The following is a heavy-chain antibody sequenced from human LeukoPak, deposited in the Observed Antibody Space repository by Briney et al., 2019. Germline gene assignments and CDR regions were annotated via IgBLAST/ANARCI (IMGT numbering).Heavy chain of an antibody. CDR1: GFTFSDYD. Sequence: KAGGSLRLSCSASGFTFSDYDMNWVRQAPGKGLEWVSSISYLSSHVYYGDSVKGRLSISRDNAKNSLYLQMNSLGAEDTAIYYCGRAFPPLRTSSAGDLWGQGILVTVSS. CDR2: ISYLSSHV. V-gene: IGHV3-21*01. CDR3: GRAFPPLRTSSAGDL. D-gene: IGHD3-16*01. J-gene: IGHJ4*02.